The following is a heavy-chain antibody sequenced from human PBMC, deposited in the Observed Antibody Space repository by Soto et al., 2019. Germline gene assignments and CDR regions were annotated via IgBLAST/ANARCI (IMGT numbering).Heavy chain of an antibody. J-gene: IGHJ4*02. CDR3: ARGRYGDY. CDR2: ISAHNGNT. CDR1: GYTFTSYG. V-gene: IGHV1-18*01. D-gene: IGHD1-1*01. Sequence: QVHLVQSGAEVKKPGASVKVSCKASGYTFTSYGITWVRQAPGQGLEWMGWISAHNGNTYYAQKLQGIVIVNRDTSTSTAYMELRSLISDDTAVYYCARGRYGDYWGQGALVTVSS.